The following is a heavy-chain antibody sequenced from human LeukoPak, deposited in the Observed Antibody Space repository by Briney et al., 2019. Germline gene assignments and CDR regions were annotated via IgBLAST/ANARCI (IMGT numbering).Heavy chain of an antibody. CDR1: GFTFSGST. D-gene: IGHD2-2*01. V-gene: IGHV3-73*01. CDR3: TRLGGGSPNIVVVPGTSKLKWFDP. J-gene: IGHJ5*02. Sequence: QSGGSLRLSCATSGFTFSGSTIQWVRQASGKGLEWLGQIKTKTNNYATVYAASLQGRFTISRDDSKDTAFLQMNSLKTDDTAVYYCTRLGGGSPNIVVVPGTSKLKWFDPWGQGTLVTVSS. CDR2: IKTKTNNYAT.